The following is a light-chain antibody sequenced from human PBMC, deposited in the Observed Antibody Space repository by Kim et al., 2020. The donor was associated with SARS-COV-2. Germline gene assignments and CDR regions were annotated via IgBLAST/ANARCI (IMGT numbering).Light chain of an antibody. CDR2: GKN. J-gene: IGLJ3*02. CDR3: NSRDSSGDHLL. V-gene: IGLV3-19*01. CDR1: SLRSYY. Sequence: SSELTQDPAVSVALGQTVRITCQGDSLRSYYATWYQQKPGQAPVVVIYGKNNRPSGIPDRFSGSSSGNTASLTTTGAQAEDEADYYCNSRDSSGDHLLFG.